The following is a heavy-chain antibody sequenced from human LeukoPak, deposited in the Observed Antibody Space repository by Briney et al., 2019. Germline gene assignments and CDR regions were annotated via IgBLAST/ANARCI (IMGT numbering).Heavy chain of an antibody. CDR3: ARFKKLSDAVFDY. CDR1: GFTFSNYY. V-gene: IGHV3-7*01. CDR2: VNEDEGEK. J-gene: IGHJ4*02. Sequence: GGSLRLSCAASGFTFSNYYMTWVRQAPGRGLEWVAAVNEDEGEKYYLDSMKGRFTISRDNGRNSLYLQMSSLSADDTATYYCARFKKLSDAVFDYWGQGTLVTVSS. D-gene: IGHD1-7*01.